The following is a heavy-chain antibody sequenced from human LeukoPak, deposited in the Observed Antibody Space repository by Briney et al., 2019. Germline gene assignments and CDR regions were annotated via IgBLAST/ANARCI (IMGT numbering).Heavy chain of an antibody. V-gene: IGHV3-23*01. Sequence: GGSLRLSCAASEFTVSSSEMSWVRQAPGKGLEWVSAISGSGGSTYYADSVKGRFTISRDNSKNTLYLQMNSLRAEDTAVYYCAKDLERYYYDSSGFRFDYWGQGTLVTVSS. D-gene: IGHD3-22*01. CDR2: ISGSGGST. CDR3: AKDLERYYYDSSGFRFDY. CDR1: EFTVSSSE. J-gene: IGHJ4*02.